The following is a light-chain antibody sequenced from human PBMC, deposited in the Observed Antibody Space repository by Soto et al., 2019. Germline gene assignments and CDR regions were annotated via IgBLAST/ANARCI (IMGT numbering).Light chain of an antibody. J-gene: IGLJ1*01. Sequence: QSVLTQPPSASGSPGQSVTISCTGSSSDVGGYNYVSWYQQHPGKAPKLMIYEVIKRPSGVPDRFSGSKSGNTASLTVSALQAEDEADYYCSSYGGSNNYVIGTGTKVTVL. CDR1: SSDVGGYNY. CDR2: EVI. CDR3: SSYGGSNNYV. V-gene: IGLV2-8*01.